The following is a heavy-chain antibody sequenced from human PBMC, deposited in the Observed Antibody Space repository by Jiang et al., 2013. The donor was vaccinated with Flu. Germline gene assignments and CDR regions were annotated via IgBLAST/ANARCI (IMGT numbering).Heavy chain of an antibody. Sequence: KSGAEVKVSCKASGYTFTRYVLHWVRQAPGQRLEWMGWVNGGDGNTRYSQKFQGRVTITRDTSASTAYMEVSGLTSEDTAVYYCARDASVALTGIKYWGQGTLVTVSS. J-gene: IGHJ4*02. CDR2: VNGGDGNT. CDR1: GYTFTRYV. D-gene: IGHD2-21*02. CDR3: ARDASVALTGIKY. V-gene: IGHV1-3*01.